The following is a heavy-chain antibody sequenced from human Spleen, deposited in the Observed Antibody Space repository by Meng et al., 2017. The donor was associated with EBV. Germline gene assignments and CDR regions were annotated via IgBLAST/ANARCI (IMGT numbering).Heavy chain of an antibody. V-gene: IGHV1-18*01. CDR2: ISAYSGNT. CDR3: ARDHDYGDYAPEY. D-gene: IGHD4-17*01. CDR1: GYTFTNYG. J-gene: IGHJ4*02. Sequence: QVQLVQSGAEVKKPGASGKVSCQASGYTFTNYGISWVRQAPGQGLEWMGWISAYSGNTYHAQKLQGRVTMTTDTSTSTAYMELRSLRSDDTAVYYCARDHDYGDYAPEYWGQGTLVTVSS.